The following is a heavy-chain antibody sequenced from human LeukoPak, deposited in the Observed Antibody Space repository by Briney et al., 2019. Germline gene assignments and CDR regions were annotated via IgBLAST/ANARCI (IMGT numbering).Heavy chain of an antibody. Sequence: ASVKVSCKASGGTFSSYAISWVRQAPGQGLEWMGRIIPILGIANYAQKFQGRVTITADKSTSTAYMELSSLRSEDTAVYYCARAPGYCSGGSCSLYFDYWGQGTLVTVSS. J-gene: IGHJ4*02. CDR3: ARAPGYCSGGSCSLYFDY. CDR2: IIPILGIA. D-gene: IGHD2-15*01. V-gene: IGHV1-69*04. CDR1: GGTFSSYA.